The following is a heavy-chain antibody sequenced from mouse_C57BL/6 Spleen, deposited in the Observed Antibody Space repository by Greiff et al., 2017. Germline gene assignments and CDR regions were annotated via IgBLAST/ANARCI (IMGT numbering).Heavy chain of an antibody. CDR2: IYPGDGDT. CDR3: ARDRGTDPLFAY. D-gene: IGHD3-1*01. Sequence: LVESGPELVKPGASVKISCKASGYAFSSSWMNWVKQRPGKGLEWIGRIYPGDGDTNYNGKFKGKATLTADKSSSTAYMQLSSLTSEDSAVYFCARDRGTDPLFAYWGQGTLVTVAA. J-gene: IGHJ3*01. CDR1: GYAFSSSW. V-gene: IGHV1-82*01.